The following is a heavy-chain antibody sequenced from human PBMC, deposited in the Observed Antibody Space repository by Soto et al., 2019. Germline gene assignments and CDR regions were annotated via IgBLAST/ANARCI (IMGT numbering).Heavy chain of an antibody. Sequence: VKVSCKASXGTFSSYAIXXXXQAPGQGLEWMGGIIPIFGTANYAQKFQGRVTITADESTSTAYMELSSLRSEDTAVYYCASGVYGSGRYPGFFGVPRWFDPWGQGTLVTVS. D-gene: IGHD3-10*01. J-gene: IGHJ5*02. V-gene: IGHV1-69*13. CDR2: IIPIFGTA. CDR1: XGTFSSYA. CDR3: ASGVYGSGRYPGFFGVPRWFDP.